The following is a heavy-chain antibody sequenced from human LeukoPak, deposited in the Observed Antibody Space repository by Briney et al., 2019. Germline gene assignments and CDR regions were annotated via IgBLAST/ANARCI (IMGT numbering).Heavy chain of an antibody. V-gene: IGHV4-39*07. CDR2: IYYIGIT. CDR1: GGSISSSTYY. J-gene: IGHJ5*02. Sequence: PSETLSLTCTVSGGSISSSTYYWGWIRQPPGKGLEWIGTIYYIGITYYNPSLKSQVTISVDTSKNQFSLKLSSVTAADTDVYDCARGRRAGPGGCGSLDPWGQGTMVTVSS. CDR3: ARGRRAGPGGCGSLDP. D-gene: IGHD2-15*01.